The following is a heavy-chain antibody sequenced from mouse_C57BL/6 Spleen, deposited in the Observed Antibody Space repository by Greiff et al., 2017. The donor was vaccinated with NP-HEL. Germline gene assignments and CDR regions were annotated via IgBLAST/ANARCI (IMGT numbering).Heavy chain of an antibody. CDR1: GYTFTDYN. CDR3: ARGGYYGSSLDY. J-gene: IGHJ2*01. CDR2: INPNNGGT. D-gene: IGHD1-1*01. Sequence: VHVKQSGPELVKPGASVKMSCKASGYTFTDYNMHWVKQSHGKSLEWIGYINPNNGGTSYNQKFKGKATLTVNKSSSTAYMELRSLTSEDSAVYYCARGGYYGSSLDYWGQGTTLTVSS. V-gene: IGHV1-22*01.